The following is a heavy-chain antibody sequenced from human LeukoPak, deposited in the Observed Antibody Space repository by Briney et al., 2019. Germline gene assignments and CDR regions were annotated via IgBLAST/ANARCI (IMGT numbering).Heavy chain of an antibody. CDR1: GFTFSSYA. CDR2: ISGSGGST. CDR3: AKDLVFLESPRAY. D-gene: IGHD3-3*01. V-gene: IGHV3-23*01. Sequence: GGSLRLSCAASGFTFSSYAMSWVRQAPGKGLEWVSAISGSGGSTYYADSVKGRFTISRDNSKNTLYLQMNSLRAEDTAVYYRAKDLVFLESPRAYWGQGTLVTVSS. J-gene: IGHJ4*02.